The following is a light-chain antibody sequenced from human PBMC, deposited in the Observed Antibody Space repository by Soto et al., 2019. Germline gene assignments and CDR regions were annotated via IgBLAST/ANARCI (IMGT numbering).Light chain of an antibody. V-gene: IGLV2-8*01. CDR2: EVT. CDR3: TSYSGTKTFV. Sequence: QSALTQPPSASGSPGQSVTISCTGTSSDVGGYNYVSWYQQHPGKVPKLMIYEVTKRPSGVPDRFSGSKSGNTASLTVSGLQAEDEADYYCTSYSGTKTFVFGTGTKLTVL. J-gene: IGLJ1*01. CDR1: SSDVGGYNY.